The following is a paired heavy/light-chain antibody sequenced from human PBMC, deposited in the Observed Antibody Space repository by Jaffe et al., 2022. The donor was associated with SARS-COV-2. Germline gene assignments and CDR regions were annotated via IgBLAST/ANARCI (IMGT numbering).Heavy chain of an antibody. D-gene: IGHD5-18*01. J-gene: IGHJ3*02. V-gene: IGHV3-11*01. CDR2: ISSSGSTI. CDR1: GFTFSDYY. CDR3: AREGYGHAFDI. Sequence: QVQLVESGGGLVKPGGSLRLSCAASGFTFSDYYMSWIRQAPGKGLEWVSYISSSGSTIYYADSVKGRFTISRDNAKNSLYLQMNSLRAEDTAVYYCAREGYGHAFDIWGQGTMVTVSS.
Light chain of an antibody. V-gene: IGKV3-11*01. CDR1: QSVSSY. CDR3: QQRSNWPA. J-gene: IGKJ3*01. Sequence: EIVLTQSPATLSLSPGERATLSCRASQSVSSYLAWYQQKPGQAPRLLIYDASNRATGIPARFSGSGSGTDFTLTISSLEPEDFAVYYCQQRSNWPAFGPGTKVDIK. CDR2: DAS.